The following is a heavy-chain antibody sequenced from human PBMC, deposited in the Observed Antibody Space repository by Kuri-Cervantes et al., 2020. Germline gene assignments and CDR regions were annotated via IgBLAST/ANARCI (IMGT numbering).Heavy chain of an antibody. J-gene: IGHJ3*02. CDR1: GGTFSSYA. CDR2: INPNSGGT. D-gene: IGHD3-22*01. V-gene: IGHV1-2*04. CDR3: AKSVTMIVVVVNAFDI. Sequence: ASVKVSCKASGGTFSSYAISWVRQAPGQGLEWMGWINPNSGGTNYAQKFQGWVTMTRDTSISTAYMELSRLRSDDTAVYYCAKSVTMIVVVVNAFDIWGQGTMVTVSS.